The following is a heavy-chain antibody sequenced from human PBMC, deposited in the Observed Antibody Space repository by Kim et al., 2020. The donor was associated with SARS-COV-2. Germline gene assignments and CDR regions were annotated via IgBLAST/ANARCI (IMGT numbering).Heavy chain of an antibody. J-gene: IGHJ6*02. D-gene: IGHD3-3*01. CDR1: GGSISSYY. Sequence: SETLSLTCTVSGGSISSYYWSWIRQPAGKGLEWIGRIYTSGSTNYNPSLKSRVTMSVDTSKNQFSLKLSSVTAADTAVYYCARDKQFMIFDPYYGMDVWGQGTTVTVSS. CDR2: IYTSGST. V-gene: IGHV4-4*07. CDR3: ARDKQFMIFDPYYGMDV.